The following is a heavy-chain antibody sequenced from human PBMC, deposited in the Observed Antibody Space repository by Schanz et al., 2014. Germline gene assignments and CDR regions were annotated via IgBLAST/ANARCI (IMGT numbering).Heavy chain of an antibody. CDR1: GFTFSNFA. CDR2: ISYDGSHK. CDR3: ARPLGPNYYYYGLDV. Sequence: VQLVESGGNLVQPGGSLRLSCAASGFTFSNFAIHWVRQAPGKGLEWVAVISYDGSHKDYADSVKGRFTISRDNAKNTLYLQMNSLRAEDTAVYYCARPLGPNYYYYGLDVWGQGTTVTVSS. V-gene: IGHV3-30*04. J-gene: IGHJ6*02.